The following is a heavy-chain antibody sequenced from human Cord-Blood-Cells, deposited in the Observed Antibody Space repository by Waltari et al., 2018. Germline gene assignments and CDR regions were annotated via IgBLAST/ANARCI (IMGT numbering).Heavy chain of an antibody. V-gene: IGHV2-26*01. J-gene: IGHJ3*02. Sequence: QVTLKESGPVLVKPTETLTLTCTVSGFSLSNARMGVSWIRQPPGQALEWLAHIFSNDEKSYSTSLKSRLTISKDTSKSQVVLTMTNMDPVDTATYYCARTPVYYDFWSGYYTGAFDIWGQGTMVTVSS. CDR1: GFSLSNARMG. CDR2: IFSNDEK. D-gene: IGHD3-3*01. CDR3: ARTPVYYDFWSGYYTGAFDI.